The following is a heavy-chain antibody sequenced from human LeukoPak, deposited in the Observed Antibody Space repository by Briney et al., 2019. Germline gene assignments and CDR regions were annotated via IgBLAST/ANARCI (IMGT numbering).Heavy chain of an antibody. J-gene: IGHJ6*03. Sequence: SETLSLTCTVSGGSISSYYWSWIRQPPGKGLEWIGYIYYSGSTNYNPSLKSRVTISVDTSKNQFSLKLSSVTAADTAVYYCARVLTTREFNYYYYMDVWGKGTTVTVSS. V-gene: IGHV4-59*01. CDR2: IYYSGST. D-gene: IGHD4-17*01. CDR1: GGSISSYY. CDR3: ARVLTTREFNYYYYMDV.